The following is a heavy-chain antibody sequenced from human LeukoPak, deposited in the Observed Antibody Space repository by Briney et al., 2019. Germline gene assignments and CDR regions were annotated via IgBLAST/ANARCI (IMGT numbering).Heavy chain of an antibody. D-gene: IGHD4-17*01. J-gene: IGHJ4*02. CDR2: IYYSGST. V-gene: IGHV4-34*01. CDR1: GGSFSGYY. Sequence: PSETLSLTCAVYGGSFSGYYWSWIRQPPGKGLEWIGSIYYSGSTYYNPSLKSRVTISVDTSKNQFSLKLSSVTAADTAVYYCARHPYGDFDYWGQGTLVTVSS. CDR3: ARHPYGDFDY.